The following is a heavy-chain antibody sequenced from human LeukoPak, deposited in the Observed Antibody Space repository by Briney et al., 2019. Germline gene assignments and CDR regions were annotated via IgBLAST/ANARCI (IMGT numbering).Heavy chain of an antibody. V-gene: IGHV4-59*08. D-gene: IGHD2-2*01. J-gene: IGHJ4*02. CDR3: ARQTRGYCSSTSCYSFDY. CDR1: GGSISSYY. Sequence: PSETLSLTCTVSGGSISSYYWSWIRQPPGKGLEWIGYIYYSGSTNYNPSLKSRVTISVDTSKNQFSLKLSSVTAADTAVYYCARQTRGYCSSTSCYSFDYWGQGTLDTVSS. CDR2: IYYSGST.